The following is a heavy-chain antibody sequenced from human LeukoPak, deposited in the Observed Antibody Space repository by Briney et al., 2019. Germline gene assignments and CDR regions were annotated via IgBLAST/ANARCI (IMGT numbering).Heavy chain of an antibody. Sequence: GGSLRLSCAASGFTFNRHWMSWVRQAPGKGLDWVATINQDGSVKHYVDSVKGRFIISRDNAKNSLSLQMNSLRAEDTAMYYCARLLGEATIYDLWGQGTPVTVSS. CDR2: INQDGSVK. CDR3: ARLLGEATIYDL. CDR1: GFTFNRHW. V-gene: IGHV3-7*01. J-gene: IGHJ5*02. D-gene: IGHD3-16*01.